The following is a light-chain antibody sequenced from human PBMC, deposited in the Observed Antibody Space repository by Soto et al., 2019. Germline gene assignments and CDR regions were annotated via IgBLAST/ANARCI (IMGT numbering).Light chain of an antibody. CDR3: QQYGSSPVT. Sequence: ETMMTQSPATLSVTPGERATLSCRASQSVSSNLAWYQQKPGQAPRLLIYGASTRDTGIPDRFSGSGSGTEFTLTISRLEPEDFAVYYCQQYGSSPVTFGQGTKVDIK. J-gene: IGKJ1*01. CDR1: QSVSSN. V-gene: IGKV3-15*01. CDR2: GAS.